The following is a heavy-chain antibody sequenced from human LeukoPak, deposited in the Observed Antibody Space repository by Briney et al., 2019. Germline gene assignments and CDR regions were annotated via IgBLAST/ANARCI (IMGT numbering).Heavy chain of an antibody. CDR3: ARETYYYDSSGSTEDY. CDR1: GYTFTSYG. Sequence: ASVKVSFKASGYTFTSYGISWVRQAPGQGLEWMGWISAYNGNTNYAQKLQGRVTMTTDTSTSTAYMELRSLRSDDTAVYYCARETYYYDSSGSTEDYWGQGTLVTVSS. D-gene: IGHD3-22*01. J-gene: IGHJ4*02. CDR2: ISAYNGNT. V-gene: IGHV1-18*01.